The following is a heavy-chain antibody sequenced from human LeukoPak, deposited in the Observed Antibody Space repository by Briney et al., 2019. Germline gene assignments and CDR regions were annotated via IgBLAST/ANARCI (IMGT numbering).Heavy chain of an antibody. V-gene: IGHV1-46*01. CDR3: ARSASQTYYDFWSGYSAFVY. CDR2: INPSGGST. Sequence: ASVKVSCKASGYTFTSYYMHWVRQAPGQGLEWMGIINPSGGSTNYAQKFQGRVTMTRDTSTSTVYMELSSLRSEDTAVYYCARSASQTYYDFWSGYSAFVYWGQGTLVTVSS. J-gene: IGHJ4*02. CDR1: GYTFTSYY. D-gene: IGHD3-3*01.